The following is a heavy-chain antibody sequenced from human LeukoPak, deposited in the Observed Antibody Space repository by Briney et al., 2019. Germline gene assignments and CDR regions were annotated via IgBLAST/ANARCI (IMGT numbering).Heavy chain of an antibody. D-gene: IGHD6-19*01. V-gene: IGHV3-23*01. J-gene: IGHJ4*02. CDR1: GFAFSTYW. CDR3: AQDVTGYSSS. CDR2: ISGSGGST. Sequence: GGSLRLSCTASGFAFSTYWMSWVRQAPGKGLEWVSAISGSGGSTYYADSVKGRFTISRDNSENTLYLQMNSLRAEDTAVYYCAQDVTGYSSSWGQGTLVTVSS.